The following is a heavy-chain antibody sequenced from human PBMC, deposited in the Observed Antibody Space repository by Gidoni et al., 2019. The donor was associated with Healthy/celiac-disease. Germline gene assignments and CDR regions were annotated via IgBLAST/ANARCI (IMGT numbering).Heavy chain of an antibody. Sequence: QVQLVESGGGVVQPGRSLRLSCAASGFTFSSDGMHWVRQAPGKGLEWVAVIWYDGSNKYYADSVKGRFTISRDNSKNTLYLQMNSLRAEDTAVYYCARDRSGAGFDYWGQGTLVTVSS. D-gene: IGHD3-10*01. V-gene: IGHV3-33*01. CDR1: GFTFSSDG. CDR3: ARDRSGAGFDY. CDR2: IWYDGSNK. J-gene: IGHJ4*02.